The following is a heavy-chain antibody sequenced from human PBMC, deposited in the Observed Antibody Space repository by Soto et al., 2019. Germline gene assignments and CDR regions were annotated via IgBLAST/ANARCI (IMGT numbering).Heavy chain of an antibody. CDR2: IYPGDSDT. Sequence: PGESLNISCKGSGYSFSSYWIGWVRQLPGQGQEWVGIIYPGDSDTKYSPTFQGQVTISADKSISTAYLQWTSLKASDTAMYYCARYCSGGSCYRPSDQFDYWGQGTLVTVSS. V-gene: IGHV5-51*01. CDR1: GYSFSSYW. D-gene: IGHD2-15*01. CDR3: ARYCSGGSCYRPSDQFDY. J-gene: IGHJ4*02.